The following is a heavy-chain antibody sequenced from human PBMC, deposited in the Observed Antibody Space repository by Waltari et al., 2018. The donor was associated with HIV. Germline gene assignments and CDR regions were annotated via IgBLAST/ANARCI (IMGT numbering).Heavy chain of an antibody. J-gene: IGHJ4*02. CDR2: ISAYNGHT. D-gene: IGHD3-3*01. CDR3: ARALLSGYYTPYYFDY. Sequence: QLQLLQSGAEVKKLGASVTVSCKASGSTFTSKGLSSVGQPPGQVLEWMGWISAYNGHTNYAQKLQGRVTMTTDTSTSTAYMDLRSLRSDDTAFYYWARALLSGYYTPYYFDYWGQGTLGTVSS. CDR1: GSTFTSKG. V-gene: IGHV1-18*01.